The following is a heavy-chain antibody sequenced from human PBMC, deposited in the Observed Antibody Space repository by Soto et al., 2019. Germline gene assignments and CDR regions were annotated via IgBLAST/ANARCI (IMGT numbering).Heavy chain of an antibody. V-gene: IGHV4-61*08. CDR1: VDSVSSGDYY. CDR2: VYFSWST. Sequence: SETLSLTCSVSVDSVSSGDYYWSWIRQPPGKGLEWIGHVYFSWSTNYIPSLKSRLTMSVDTAKNQFSLKLNSATAADTAVYYCARIPVDTYMIYWSDPWGQGTQVTVSS. J-gene: IGHJ5*02. D-gene: IGHD3-16*01. CDR3: ARIPVDTYMIYWSDP.